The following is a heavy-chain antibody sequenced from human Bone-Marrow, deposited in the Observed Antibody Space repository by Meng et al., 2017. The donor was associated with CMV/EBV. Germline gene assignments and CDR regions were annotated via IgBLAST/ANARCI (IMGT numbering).Heavy chain of an antibody. Sequence: SETLSLTCAVYGGSFSGYYWSWIRQPPGKGLEWIGEINHSGSTNYNPSLKSRVTISVDTSKNQFSLKLSSVTAADTAVYYCARAKTGIVVVPAARDWYFDLWGRGTLVTFYS. CDR3: ARAKTGIVVVPAARDWYFDL. CDR2: INHSGST. J-gene: IGHJ2*01. V-gene: IGHV4-34*01. CDR1: GGSFSGYY. D-gene: IGHD2-2*01.